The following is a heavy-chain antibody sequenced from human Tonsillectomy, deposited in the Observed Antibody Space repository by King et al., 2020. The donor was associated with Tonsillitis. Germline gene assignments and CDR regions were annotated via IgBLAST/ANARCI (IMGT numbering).Heavy chain of an antibody. J-gene: IGHJ4*02. D-gene: IGHD3-16*01. Sequence: VQLVESGGGLVQPGGSLRLSCAASGFTFSRYSMTWVRQAPGKGLEWVSYISSSSSTIYYADSVKGRFTISRDNAKNSLYLQMSTLRAEDTAVYYCARDRVMGYWGQGTLVTVSS. CDR3: ARDRVMGY. V-gene: IGHV3-48*01. CDR1: GFTFSRYS. CDR2: ISSSSSTI.